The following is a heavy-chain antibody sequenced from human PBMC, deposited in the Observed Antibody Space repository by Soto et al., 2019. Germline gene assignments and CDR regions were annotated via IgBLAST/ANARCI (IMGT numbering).Heavy chain of an antibody. CDR2: IDSDGSRT. Sequence: EVQLVESGGGLVQPGGSLRLSCAASGLTFSSHWMHWVRQAPGKGLVWVSRIDSDGSRTNYADSVKGRFTISRDNAKNTVYLQMNSLRVEETAVYYCARGARGAYGLDIWGQGTMVTVSS. CDR1: GLTFSSHW. V-gene: IGHV3-74*01. D-gene: IGHD2-21*01. J-gene: IGHJ3*02. CDR3: ARGARGAYGLDI.